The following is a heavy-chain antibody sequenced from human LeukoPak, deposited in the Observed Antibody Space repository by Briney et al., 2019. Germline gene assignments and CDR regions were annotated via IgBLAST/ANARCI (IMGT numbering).Heavy chain of an antibody. V-gene: IGHV4-39*07. CDR1: GGSISSTSYY. CDR2: IYYSGGT. D-gene: IGHD1-1*01. Sequence: SETLSLTCTVSGGSISSTSYYWGWIRQPPGKGLEWIGSIYYSGGTYYNPSLKSRVTISIDTSKNQFSLKLRSVTAADTAVYYCARDGNALWGQGTLVTVSS. J-gene: IGHJ4*02. CDR3: ARDGNAL.